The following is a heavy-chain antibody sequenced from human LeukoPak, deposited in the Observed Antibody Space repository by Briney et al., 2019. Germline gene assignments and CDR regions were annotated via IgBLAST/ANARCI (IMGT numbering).Heavy chain of an antibody. Sequence: RWASVKVSCKASGYTFTSYDINWVRQATGQGLEWMGWMNPNSGNTGYAQKFQGRVTITRNTSISTAYMELSSLRSEDTAVYYCARASDGRVVVPRYYYMDVWGKGTTVTVSS. CDR1: GYTFTSYD. V-gene: IGHV1-8*03. J-gene: IGHJ6*03. D-gene: IGHD2-2*01. CDR3: ARASDGRVVVPRYYYMDV. CDR2: MNPNSGNT.